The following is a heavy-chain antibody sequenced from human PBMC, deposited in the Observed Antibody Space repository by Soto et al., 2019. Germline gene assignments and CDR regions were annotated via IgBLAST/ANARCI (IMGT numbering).Heavy chain of an antibody. D-gene: IGHD2-21*02. CDR2: TYYRSKWYN. V-gene: IGHV6-1*01. J-gene: IGHJ6*03. CDR3: ARAYYGGDCYSYYYYYMDV. CDR1: GDSVSSNSAA. Sequence: QSQTLSLTCAISGDSVSSNSAAWNWIRQSPSRGLEWLGRTYYRSKWYNDYAVSVKSRITINPDTSKNQFSLQLNSVTPEDTAVYYCARAYYGGDCYSYYYYYMDVWGKGTTVTVSS.